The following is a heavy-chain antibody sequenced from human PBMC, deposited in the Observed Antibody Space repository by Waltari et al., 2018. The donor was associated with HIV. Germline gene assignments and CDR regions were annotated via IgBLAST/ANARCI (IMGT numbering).Heavy chain of an antibody. D-gene: IGHD3-10*01. CDR2: IYYSGST. V-gene: IGHV4-59*08. J-gene: IGHJ4*02. CDR3: ARPGSGSYPLFDY. Sequence: QVQLQESGPGLVKPSETLSLTCTVSGGSISSYYWSWIRQPPGKGLEWIGYIYYSGSTNYNPSLKSRVTISVDTSKNQFSLKLSSVTAADTAVYYCARPGSGSYPLFDYWGQGTLVTVSS. CDR1: GGSISSYY.